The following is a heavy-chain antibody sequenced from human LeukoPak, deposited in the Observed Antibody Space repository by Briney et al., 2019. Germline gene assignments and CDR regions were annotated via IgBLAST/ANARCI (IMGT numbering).Heavy chain of an antibody. V-gene: IGHV1-2*06. D-gene: IGHD5-18*01. J-gene: IGHJ4*02. CDR3: ARDRSGYSYGEPLDH. CDR1: GYTFTGYY. Sequence: ASVKVSCKASGYTFTGYYLHWVRQAPGQGLDWLGRINPNTGGPDDAQKFQDRVTVTMDTSINTAYMELSRLRPDDTAVYYCARDRSGYSYGEPLDHWGQGTLVIVSS. CDR2: INPNTGGP.